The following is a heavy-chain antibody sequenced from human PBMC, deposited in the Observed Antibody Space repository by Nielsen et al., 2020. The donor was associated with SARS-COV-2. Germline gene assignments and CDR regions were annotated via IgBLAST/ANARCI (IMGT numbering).Heavy chain of an antibody. D-gene: IGHD3-10*01. Sequence: GESLKISCAASGFTFSSNAMSWVRQAPGKGLEWVSAISGSGASTYYADSVKGRFTMSRDNSKSTLYLQMNSLRAEDTAVYYCATERGYYGMDVWGQGTRSPSP. J-gene: IGHJ6*02. V-gene: IGHV3-23*01. CDR2: ISGSGAST. CDR3: ATERGYYGMDV. CDR1: GFTFSSNA.